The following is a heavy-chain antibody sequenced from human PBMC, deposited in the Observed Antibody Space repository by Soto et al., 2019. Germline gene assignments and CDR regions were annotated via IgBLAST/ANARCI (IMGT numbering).Heavy chain of an antibody. CDR3: AKDAITMVRGVISYYGMDV. D-gene: IGHD3-10*01. Sequence: EVQLVESGGGLVQPGRSLRLSCAASGFTFDDYAMHWGRQAPGKGLEWVSGISWNSGSIGYADSVKGRFTISRDNAKNSLYLQMNSLRAEDTALYSCAKDAITMVRGVISYYGMDVWGQGTTVTVSS. CDR2: ISWNSGSI. CDR1: GFTFDDYA. V-gene: IGHV3-9*01. J-gene: IGHJ6*02.